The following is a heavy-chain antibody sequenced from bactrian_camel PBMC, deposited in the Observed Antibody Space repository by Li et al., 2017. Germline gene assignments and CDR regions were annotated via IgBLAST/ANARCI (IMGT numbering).Heavy chain of an antibody. D-gene: IGHD3*01. CDR2: TRRDGDE. J-gene: IGHJ4*01. Sequence: HVQLVESGGGSVQAGGSLRLSCTHFGYSSSRHCMGWFRQAPGKAREGIAGTRRDGDEYYADSVEGRFTISRDNAKNTVYLEMNNLKPEDTAVYYCAAGRAGCPIPPATTYDYYAQGTQVTVS. CDR3: AAGRAGCPIPPATTYDY. CDR1: GYSSSRHC. V-gene: IGHV3S9*01.